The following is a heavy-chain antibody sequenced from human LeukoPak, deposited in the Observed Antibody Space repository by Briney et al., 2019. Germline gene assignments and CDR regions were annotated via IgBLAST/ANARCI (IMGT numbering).Heavy chain of an antibody. Sequence: GGSLRLSCAASGFTFSSYAMSWVRQAPGKGLEWVSAISGSGGSTYYADSVKGRFTISRDNSKDTLYLQMNSLRAEDTAVYYCAKDQYPLAGATTIFDYWGQGTLVTVSS. J-gene: IGHJ4*02. V-gene: IGHV3-23*01. CDR3: AKDQYPLAGATTIFDY. CDR2: ISGSGGST. CDR1: GFTFSSYA. D-gene: IGHD1-26*01.